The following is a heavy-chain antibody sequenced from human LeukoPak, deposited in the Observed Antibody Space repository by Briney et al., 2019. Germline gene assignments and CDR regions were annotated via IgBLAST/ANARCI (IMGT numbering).Heavy chain of an antibody. D-gene: IGHD6-19*01. Sequence: GGSLRLSYAASGLTFSSYAMSWVRQAPGKGLEWVSGTSGSGRSIHYADSVKGRFTISRDNSKNTLYLQMNSLRADDTAVYYCAKDMNSWRDGSGLGDYFDYWGQGTLVTVSS. V-gene: IGHV3-23*01. CDR2: TSGSGRSI. J-gene: IGHJ4*02. CDR1: GLTFSSYA. CDR3: AKDMNSWRDGSGLGDYFDY.